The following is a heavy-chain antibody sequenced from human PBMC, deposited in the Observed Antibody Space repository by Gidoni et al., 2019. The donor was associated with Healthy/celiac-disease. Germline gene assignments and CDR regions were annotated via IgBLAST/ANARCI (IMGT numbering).Heavy chain of an antibody. CDR2: INPNTGNP. CDR1: GYPFTSYA. J-gene: IGHJ1*01. D-gene: IGHD6-19*01. CDR3: ASSGWPHYYFQH. Sequence: HVQLVPSGSELTKPGSAAKGSSMASGYPFTSYAMNWVRQAPGQGLEWMGWINPNTGNPTYAQGFTGRFVFSLDTSVSTAYLQISSLKAEDTAVYYCASSGWPHYYFQHWGQGTMVTVSS. V-gene: IGHV7-4-1*02.